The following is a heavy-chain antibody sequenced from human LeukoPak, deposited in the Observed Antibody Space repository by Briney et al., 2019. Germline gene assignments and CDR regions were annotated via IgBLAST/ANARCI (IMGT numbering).Heavy chain of an antibody. Sequence: SETPSLTCTVSGGSISSYYWSWIRQPPGKGLEWIGYIYYSGSTNYNPSLKSRVTISVDTSKNQFSLKLSSVTAADTAVYYCARVRGYSYDYYFDYWGQGTLVTVSS. J-gene: IGHJ4*02. CDR1: GGSISSYY. V-gene: IGHV4-59*01. CDR3: ARVRGYSYDYYFDY. D-gene: IGHD5-18*01. CDR2: IYYSGST.